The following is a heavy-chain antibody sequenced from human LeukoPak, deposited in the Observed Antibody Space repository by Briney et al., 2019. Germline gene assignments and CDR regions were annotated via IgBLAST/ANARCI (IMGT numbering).Heavy chain of an antibody. J-gene: IGHJ6*02. CDR2: ISYDGSDT. Sequence: GKSLRLSCAASGFTFSAYGSHWVRHAPGKGLEWVSVISYDGSDTYYADSVKGRFSISRDNSKNILYLQMNSLRVEDTAVYYCAKDHGYRVNMVRGVTPYHYGMSVWGLGTTVIVSS. D-gene: IGHD3-10*01. CDR1: GFTFSAYG. CDR3: AKDHGYRVNMVRGVTPYHYGMSV. V-gene: IGHV3-30*18.